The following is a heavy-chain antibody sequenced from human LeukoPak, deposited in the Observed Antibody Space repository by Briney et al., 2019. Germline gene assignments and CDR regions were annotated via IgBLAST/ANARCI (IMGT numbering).Heavy chain of an antibody. J-gene: IGHJ4*02. V-gene: IGHV1-18*01. CDR3: GRGYYQLDTAVVTTDY. CDR1: GYTFNRVR. D-gene: IGHD5-18*01. CDR2: ISTYDENT. Sequence: ASVTVSCMPSGYTFNRVRINWVRHPPRRGLEWMGWISTYDENTKYAQKFQDRVTLTTDVSTSTACMEFRSLRYDDTAVYYCGRGYYQLDTAVVTTDYWGQGTLVTVSS.